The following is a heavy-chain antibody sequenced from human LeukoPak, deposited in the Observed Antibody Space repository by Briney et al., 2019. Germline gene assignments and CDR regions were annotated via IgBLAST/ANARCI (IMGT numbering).Heavy chain of an antibody. D-gene: IGHD3-22*01. J-gene: IGHJ4*02. Sequence: KPSETLSLTCAVYGGSFSGYSWSWIRQPPGKGLEWIGYIYHSGSTYYNPSLKSRVTISVDRSKNQFSLKLSSVTAADTAVYYCARAGSGYHFDYWGQGTLVTVSS. V-gene: IGHV4-30-2*01. CDR3: ARAGSGYHFDY. CDR2: IYHSGST. CDR1: GGSFSGYS.